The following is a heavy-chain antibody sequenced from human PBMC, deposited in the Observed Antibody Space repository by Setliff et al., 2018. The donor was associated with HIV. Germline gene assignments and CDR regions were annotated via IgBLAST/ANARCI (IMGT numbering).Heavy chain of an antibody. CDR3: ARLGSGWSDSYYYAMDI. V-gene: IGHV1-24*01. CDR2: FDPEDGET. CDR1: GYTLTELS. D-gene: IGHD6-19*01. J-gene: IGHJ6*02. Sequence: GASVKVSCKVSGYTLTELSRHWVRQAPGKGLEWMGGFDPEDGETIYAQKFQGRVTMTIDTATSRAYMELRSLRSDDTAVYFCARLGSGWSDSYYYAMDIWGQGTTVTVSS.